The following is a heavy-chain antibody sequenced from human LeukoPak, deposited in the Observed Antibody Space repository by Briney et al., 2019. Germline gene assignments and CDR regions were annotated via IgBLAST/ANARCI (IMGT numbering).Heavy chain of an antibody. J-gene: IGHJ4*02. D-gene: IGHD3-3*01. CDR2: INPNSGGT. CDR1: GYTFTGYY. Sequence: WASVKVSCTASGYTFTGYYMHWVRQAPGQGLEWMGRINPNSGGTNYAQKFQGRVTMTRDTSISTAYMELSRLRSDDTAVYYCARDYDFWSGYLGYWGQGTLVTVSS. CDR3: ARDYDFWSGYLGY. V-gene: IGHV1-2*06.